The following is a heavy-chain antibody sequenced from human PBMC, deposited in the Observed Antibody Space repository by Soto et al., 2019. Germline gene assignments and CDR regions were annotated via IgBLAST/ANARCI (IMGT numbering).Heavy chain of an antibody. CDR1: GGSISSGCYY. Sequence: SETLSLTCTVSGGSISSGCYYWSWIRQHPGKGLEWIGYIYYSGSTNYNPSLKSRVTISVDTSKNQFSLKLSSVTAADTAVYYCARARDYYYYYMDVWGKGTTVTVSS. CDR2: IYYSGST. J-gene: IGHJ6*03. CDR3: ARARDYYYYYMDV. V-gene: IGHV4-61*01.